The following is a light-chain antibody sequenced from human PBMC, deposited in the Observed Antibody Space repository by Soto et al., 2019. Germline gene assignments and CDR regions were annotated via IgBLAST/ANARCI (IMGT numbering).Light chain of an antibody. J-gene: IGKJ1*01. V-gene: IGKV1-39*01. CDR3: QQSYSTPPIT. Sequence: DIQMTQAPSSLSASLGYRFTISCRSSQSISSYLNWCQQKPGKAPKLLIYAASSLQSGVPSRFSGSGSGTDFTLTISSLQPEDFATYYCQQSYSTPPITFGQGTKVDTK. CDR2: AAS. CDR1: QSISSY.